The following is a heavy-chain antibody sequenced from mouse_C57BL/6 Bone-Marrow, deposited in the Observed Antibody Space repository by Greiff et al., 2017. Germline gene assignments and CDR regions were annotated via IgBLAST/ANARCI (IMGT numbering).Heavy chain of an antibody. CDR2: IYPGSGST. CDR1: GYTFTSYW. J-gene: IGHJ2*01. D-gene: IGHD2-2*01. Sequence: QVQLQQPGAELVKPGASVKMSCKASGYTFTSYWITWVKQRPGQGLEWIGDIYPGSGSTNYNEKFKSKATLTVDTSSSTAYMQLSSLTSEDSAVYYCASDTMVTSTGYYFDYGGQGTALPVSS. V-gene: IGHV1-55*01. CDR3: ASDTMVTSTGYYFDY.